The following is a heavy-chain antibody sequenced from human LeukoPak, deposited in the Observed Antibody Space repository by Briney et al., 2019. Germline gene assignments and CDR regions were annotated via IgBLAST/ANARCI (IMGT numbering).Heavy chain of an antibody. CDR3: ARHTGSPPYYYYYYYMDV. Sequence: GESLKISCKGSGYSFTSYWIGWVRQMPGKGLEWMGIIYPGDSDTRYSPSFQGQVTISADKSISTAYLRWSSLKASDTAMYYCARHTGSPPYYYYYYYMDVWGKGTTVTVSS. D-gene: IGHD1-14*01. J-gene: IGHJ6*03. CDR2: IYPGDSDT. CDR1: GYSFTSYW. V-gene: IGHV5-51*01.